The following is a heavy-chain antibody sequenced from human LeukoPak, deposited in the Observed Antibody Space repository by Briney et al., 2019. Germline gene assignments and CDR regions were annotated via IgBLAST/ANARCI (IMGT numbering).Heavy chain of an antibody. CDR1: GGSISSSSYY. CDR3: ARVVDDSSGYYRRIRGAFDI. J-gene: IGHJ3*02. CDR2: IYYSGST. V-gene: IGHV4-39*07. D-gene: IGHD3-22*01. Sequence: SETLSLTCTVSGGSISSSSYYWGWLRQPPGKGLEWIVSIYYSGSTNYNPSLKSRVTISVDTSKNQFSLTLSSVTAADTAVYYCARVVDDSSGYYRRIRGAFDIWGQGTMVTVSS.